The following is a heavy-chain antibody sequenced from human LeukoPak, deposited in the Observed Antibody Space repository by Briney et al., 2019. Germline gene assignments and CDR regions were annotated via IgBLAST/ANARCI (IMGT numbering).Heavy chain of an antibody. CDR2: IISSSSHM. V-gene: IGHV3-21*01. J-gene: IGHJ6*03. CDR3: ATTRAPSNGRVLYYMDV. CDR1: GFTFSSYS. D-gene: IGHD1-1*01. Sequence: GGSLRLSCAASGFTFSSYSMNWVRQAPGKGLECVSSIISSSSHMYYADSVKGRFTISRGNAKNSLYLQMNILRAEDTAVYYCATTRAPSNGRVLYYMDVWGKGTTVTVSS.